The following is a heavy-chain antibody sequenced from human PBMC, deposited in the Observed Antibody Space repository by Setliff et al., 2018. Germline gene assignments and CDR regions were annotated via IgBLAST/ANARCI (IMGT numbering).Heavy chain of an antibody. V-gene: IGHV3-23*01. CDR2: ISGSGGST. CDR1: GFTFTSYA. J-gene: IGHJ4*02. CDR3: AGDPPGPHLVYTY. Sequence: TGGSLRLSCAASGFTFTSYAMNWVRQAPGKGLEWVSAISGSGGSTDCADSVKGRFTISRDNSKNTLYLQMNGLRAEDTAIYYCAGDPPGPHLVYTYWGQGALVTVSS. D-gene: IGHD3-16*01.